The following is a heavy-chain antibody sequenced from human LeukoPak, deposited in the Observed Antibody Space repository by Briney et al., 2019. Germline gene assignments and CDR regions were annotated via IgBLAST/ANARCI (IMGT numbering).Heavy chain of an antibody. Sequence: PGRSLRLTCAASGFTFSNYGMHWVRQAPGKGLEWVAVIWYDGNNKYYADSVKGRFTISRDNSKNTLYLQMNSLRAEDTAVYYCSRDPTYYLRYGYFDYWGQGALVTVSS. V-gene: IGHV3-33*01. D-gene: IGHD1-26*01. CDR2: IWYDGNNK. CDR3: SRDPTYYLRYGYFDY. J-gene: IGHJ4*02. CDR1: GFTFSNYG.